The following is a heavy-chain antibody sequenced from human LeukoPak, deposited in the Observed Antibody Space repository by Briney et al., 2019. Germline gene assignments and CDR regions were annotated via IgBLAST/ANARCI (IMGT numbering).Heavy chain of an antibody. CDR2: ISSSSSYT. D-gene: IGHD4-17*01. J-gene: IGHJ4*02. Sequence: GGSLRLPCAASGFTFSDYYMSWIRQAPGKGLEWVSYISSSSSYTNYADSVKGRFTISRDNAKNSLYLQMNSLRAEDTAVYYCARAGGDYGERYDYWGQGTLVTVSS. CDR3: ARAGGDYGERYDY. CDR1: GFTFSDYY. V-gene: IGHV3-11*05.